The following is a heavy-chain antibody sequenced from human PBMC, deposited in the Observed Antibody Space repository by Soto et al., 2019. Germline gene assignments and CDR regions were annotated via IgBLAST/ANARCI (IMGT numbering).Heavy chain of an antibody. CDR1: GFTLTRYA. J-gene: IGHJ6*02. CDR3: ARGTTLAIFDYGMDV. D-gene: IGHD3-3*01. CDR2: ISNDGSNY. Sequence: PGGSLRPSCSASGFTLTRYAKHWVRQRPGKGLEWVAVISNDGSNYYYADSVRGRIAISRDNSKNTLYLQMNDLRSEDTAVYYCARGTTLAIFDYGMDVWGQGTTVTVSS. V-gene: IGHV3-30*09.